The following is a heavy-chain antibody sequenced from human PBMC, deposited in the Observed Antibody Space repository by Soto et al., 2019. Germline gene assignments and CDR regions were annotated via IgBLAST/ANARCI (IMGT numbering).Heavy chain of an antibody. Sequence: SETLSLTCAVSGGSISSSNWWSRVRQHPGKGLEWIGEIYHSGSTNYNPSLKSRVTISVDKSKNQFSLKLSSVTAADTAVYYCARTVYSGTNHDYWGQGTLVTVSS. CDR3: ARTVYSGTNHDY. CDR1: GGSISSSNW. J-gene: IGHJ4*02. D-gene: IGHD2-2*01. V-gene: IGHV4-4*02. CDR2: IYHSGST.